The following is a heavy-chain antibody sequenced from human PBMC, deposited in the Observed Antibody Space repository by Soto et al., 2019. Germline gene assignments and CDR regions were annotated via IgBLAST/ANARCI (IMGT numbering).Heavy chain of an antibody. J-gene: IGHJ5*02. CDR1: GFNFSEYG. V-gene: IGHV3-23*01. CDR2: ISGSGST. D-gene: IGHD1-26*01. Sequence: GGSLRLSCAASGFNFSEYGMSWVRQAPGKGLEWVSAISGSGSTFYTDSVKGRFTISRDNSKNTLYLQMNSLRAEDTAVYYCAKDYLRWAQSWGQGTLVTVSS. CDR3: AKDYLRWAQS.